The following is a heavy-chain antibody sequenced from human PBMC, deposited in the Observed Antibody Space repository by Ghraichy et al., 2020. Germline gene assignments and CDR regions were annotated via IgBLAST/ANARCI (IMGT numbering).Heavy chain of an antibody. Sequence: SETLSLTCTVSGASIISGGYYWSWIRQHPGKGLEWIGYIYYSGSTYYNPSLKSRVTISVDTSKNQFSLKLSSVTAADTAGYYCARDAPRLGGEGFDPWGQGTLVTVSS. CDR2: IYYSGST. V-gene: IGHV4-31*03. CDR3: ARDAPRLGGEGFDP. CDR1: GASIISGGYY. D-gene: IGHD1-26*01. J-gene: IGHJ5*02.